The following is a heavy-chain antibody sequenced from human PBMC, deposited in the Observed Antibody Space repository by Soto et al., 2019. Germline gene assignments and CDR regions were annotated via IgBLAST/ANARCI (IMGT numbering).Heavy chain of an antibody. D-gene: IGHD6-19*01. CDR1: GGSISYW. CDR3: ARHVTVSGTRGFDY. Sequence: QVQLQESGPGLVNPSGTLSLTCAVSGGSISYWLRWVRQPPGKGLEWIGEISHSGGTNYTPSLKSRVTISIDKSRNQISLKLTSMTAADTAVYYCARHVTVSGTRGFDYWGQGTLVTVSS. V-gene: IGHV4-4*02. CDR2: ISHSGGT. J-gene: IGHJ4*02.